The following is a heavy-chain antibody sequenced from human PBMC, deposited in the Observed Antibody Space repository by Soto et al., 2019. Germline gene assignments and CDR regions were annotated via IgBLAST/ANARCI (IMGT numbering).Heavy chain of an antibody. CDR2: ISFDGSNE. CDR3: ARPAATVIFYSGMDV. J-gene: IGHJ6*02. Sequence: GGSLRLSCAAPGFTFSDYARHWVRQAPGKGLEWVAIISFDGSNEHYADSVQGRFTISRDNSENTLYLQMNSLRADDTAVYYCARPAATVIFYSGMDVWGQGTTVTVYS. D-gene: IGHD4-17*01. V-gene: IGHV3-30-3*01. CDR1: GFTFSDYA.